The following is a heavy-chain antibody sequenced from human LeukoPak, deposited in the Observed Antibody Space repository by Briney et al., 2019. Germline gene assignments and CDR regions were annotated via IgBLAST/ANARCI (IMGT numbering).Heavy chain of an antibody. CDR2: ISAYNGNT. CDR1: GYTSTSYG. J-gene: IGHJ4*02. CDR3: ARGPSRSGSYTGYFDY. V-gene: IGHV1-18*01. Sequence: ASVKVSCKASGYTSTSYGISWVRQAPGQGLEWMGWISAYNGNTNYAQKLQGRVTMTTDTSTSTAYMELRSLRSDDTAVYYCARGPSRSGSYTGYFDYWGQGTLVTVSS. D-gene: IGHD1-26*01.